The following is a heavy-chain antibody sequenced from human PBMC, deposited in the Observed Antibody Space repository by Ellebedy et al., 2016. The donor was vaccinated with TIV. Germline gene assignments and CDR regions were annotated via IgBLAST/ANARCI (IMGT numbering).Heavy chain of an antibody. D-gene: IGHD5-12*01. CDR2: IKQDESAK. CDR1: GFTYSNSW. V-gene: IGHV3-7*03. J-gene: IGHJ3*02. Sequence: PGGSLRLSCAASGFTYSNSWMHWVRQAPGKGLEWVANIKQDESAKNYVDSVKGRFTISRDNAKNSLYLQMNSLRAEDTAVYYCVRDEGPPGYDAFKIWGQGTMVTVSS. CDR3: VRDEGPPGYDAFKI.